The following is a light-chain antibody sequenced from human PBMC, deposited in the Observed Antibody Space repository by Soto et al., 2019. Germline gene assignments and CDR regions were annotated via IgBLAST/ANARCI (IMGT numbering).Light chain of an antibody. CDR2: DVS. CDR3: CSYAGSYYV. CDR1: SRDVGGYNY. Sequence: QSALTQPRSVSGSXXXSVTXXXXXTSRDVGGYNYVSWYQQHPGKAPKLMIYDVSKRPSGVPDRFSGSKSGNTASLTISGLQAEDEADYYCCSYAGSYYVFGTGTKVTVL. J-gene: IGLJ1*01. V-gene: IGLV2-11*01.